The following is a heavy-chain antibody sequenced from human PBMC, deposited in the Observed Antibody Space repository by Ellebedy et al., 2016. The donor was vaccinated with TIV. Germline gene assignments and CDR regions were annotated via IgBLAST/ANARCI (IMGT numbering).Heavy chain of an antibody. J-gene: IGHJ6*02. CDR1: GYTFNKYG. CDR3: ARDRASMTMILVEFYYYGMDV. CDR2: ISAYNGNT. Sequence: ASVKVSCKASGYTFNKYGITWVRQAPGQGLEWMGWISAYNGNTNYARKLQGRVTMTTDTSTSTAYMELTSPRSDDTAVFYCARDRASMTMILVEFYYYGMDVWGQGTTVTVSS. V-gene: IGHV1-18*01. D-gene: IGHD3-22*01.